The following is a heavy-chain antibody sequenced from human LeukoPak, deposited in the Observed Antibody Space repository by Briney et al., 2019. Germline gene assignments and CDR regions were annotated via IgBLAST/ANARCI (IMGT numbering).Heavy chain of an antibody. V-gene: IGHV1-3*01. Sequence: ASVKVSCKASGYTFTSYAMHWVRQAPGQRLEWMGWINAGNGNTKYSQKFQGRVTITRHTSASTAYMELSSLRSEDTAVYYCARVRGYSYAHGAFDIWGQGTMVTVSS. D-gene: IGHD5-18*01. CDR3: ARVRGYSYAHGAFDI. J-gene: IGHJ3*02. CDR2: INAGNGNT. CDR1: GYTFTSYA.